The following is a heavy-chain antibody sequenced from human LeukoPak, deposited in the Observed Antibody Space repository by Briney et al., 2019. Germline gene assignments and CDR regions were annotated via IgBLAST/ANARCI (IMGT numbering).Heavy chain of an antibody. CDR3: AKDLYGYVSNWFDP. V-gene: IGHV3-23*01. Sequence: PGGSLRLSCAASGFTFSSYAMSWVRQAPGMGLKWVSALSGSGGSTYYADSVKGRFTISRDNSKNTLYLQMNSLRAEDTAVYYCAKDLYGYVSNWFDPWGQGTLVTVSS. CDR1: GFTFSSYA. D-gene: IGHD5-12*01. CDR2: LSGSGGST. J-gene: IGHJ5*02.